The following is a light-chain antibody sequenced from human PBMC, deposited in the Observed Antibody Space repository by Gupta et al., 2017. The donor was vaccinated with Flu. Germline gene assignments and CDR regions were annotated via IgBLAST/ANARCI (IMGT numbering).Light chain of an antibody. CDR3: QSYDSSLSGWVV. CDR2: GNS. V-gene: IGLV1-40*01. CDR1: SSNIGAGYD. J-gene: IGLJ2*01. Sequence: QSVLTPPPPVSGAPGPRVTISCTGSSSNIGAGYDVHWYQQLPGTAPKLLIYGNSNRPSGVPDRFSGSKSGASASLAITGLQAEDEADYYCQSYDSSLSGWVVFGGGTKLTVL.